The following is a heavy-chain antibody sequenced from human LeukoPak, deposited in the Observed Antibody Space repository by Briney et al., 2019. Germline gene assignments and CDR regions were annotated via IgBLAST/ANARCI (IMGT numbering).Heavy chain of an antibody. CDR3: AKGTVTELQA. CDR1: GFTFDEYA. Sequence: GESLRLSCAASGFTFDEYAMHWVRQTPGKRLEWVGLIMFDGSGIFYADSVKGRFAISRDNFKDSLYLQIRSLRIDDTALYYCAKGTVTELQAWGQGTLVTVSS. J-gene: IGHJ5*02. CDR2: IMFDGSGI. V-gene: IGHV3-43*01. D-gene: IGHD1-7*01.